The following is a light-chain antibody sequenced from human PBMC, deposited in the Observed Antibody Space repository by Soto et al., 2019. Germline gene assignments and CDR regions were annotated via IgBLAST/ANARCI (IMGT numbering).Light chain of an antibody. CDR2: EVN. V-gene: IGLV2-14*01. Sequence: QSVLTQPASVSGSPRQSITISCTGASSDVGSYTYVSWYQQHPGKAPKLMIYEVNNRPSGVPNRFSGSKSGNTASLTIPGLQAEDEADYYCSSYTSSSTLYVFGTGTKVTVL. J-gene: IGLJ1*01. CDR1: SSDVGSYTY. CDR3: SSYTSSSTLYV.